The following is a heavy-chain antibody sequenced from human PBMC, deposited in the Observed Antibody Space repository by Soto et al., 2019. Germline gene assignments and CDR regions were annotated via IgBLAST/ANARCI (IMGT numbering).Heavy chain of an antibody. Sequence: EVHLVESGGVLGQPGGPRRLSWSAAGFTFSRFWMIWFARAPGTGLEGVANIKQDGSEKYYVDSVKGRFTISRDNPKNSLYLQLNSLRAEDTAVYYCARDLISATGFDYWGQGTLVTVSS. J-gene: IGHJ4*02. V-gene: IGHV3-7*05. CDR1: GFTFSRFW. CDR2: IKQDGSEK. CDR3: ARDLISATGFDY. D-gene: IGHD5-12*01.